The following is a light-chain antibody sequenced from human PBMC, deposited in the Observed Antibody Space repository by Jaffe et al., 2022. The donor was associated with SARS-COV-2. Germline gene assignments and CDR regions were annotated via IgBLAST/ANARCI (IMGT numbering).Light chain of an antibody. V-gene: IGKV1-39*01. CDR3: QQTYSTPLT. J-gene: IGKJ4*01. CDR1: QSISSY. Sequence: DIQMTQSPSSLSASVGDRVIITCRASQSISSYLYWYQQKPGKAPKLLIYAASSLQSGVPSRFSGSGSGTDFTLTISSLQPEDFATYSCQQTYSTPLTFGGGTKVEI. CDR2: AAS.